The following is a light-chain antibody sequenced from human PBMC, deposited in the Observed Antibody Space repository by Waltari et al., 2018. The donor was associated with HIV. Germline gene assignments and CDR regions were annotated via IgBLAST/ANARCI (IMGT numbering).Light chain of an antibody. CDR2: WAS. Sequence: DIVMTQSPASLAASLGERATINCKSSQSVLNNSNKKNYLTWYQQKAGQPPKLLIYWASTRESGVPDRFSGSGSGTDFTLTISSLQAEDVAVYYCHQYYSTPPTFGQGTKVEIK. V-gene: IGKV4-1*01. J-gene: IGKJ1*01. CDR3: HQYYSTPPT. CDR1: QSVLNNSNKKNY.